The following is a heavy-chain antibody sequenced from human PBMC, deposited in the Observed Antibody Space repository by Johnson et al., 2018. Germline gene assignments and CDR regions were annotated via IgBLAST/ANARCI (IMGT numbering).Heavy chain of an antibody. V-gene: IGHV3-49*05. Sequence: VQLVQSGGGLVKPGRSLRLSCTASGFTFGDYAMSWFRQAPGKGLEWVGFIRSKAYGGTTEYAASVKGRFTISRDDSKSIAYLQMKSLKTEDTAVYYCARALPGADSGYTFDYWGQGTLVTVSS. CDR3: ARALPGADSGYTFDY. CDR2: IRSKAYGGTT. J-gene: IGHJ4*02. CDR1: GFTFGDYA. D-gene: IGHD3-22*01.